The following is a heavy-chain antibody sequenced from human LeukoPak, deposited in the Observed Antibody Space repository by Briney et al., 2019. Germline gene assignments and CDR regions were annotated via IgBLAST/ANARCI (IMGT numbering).Heavy chain of an antibody. CDR1: GASISSYY. Sequence: SETLSLTCTVTGASISSYYWSWIRQPPGKGLEWIGYIYTSETTNFNPALRSRVTISIDTSKNQVSLRLSSVTAADTALYYCARHRSPSSLSFFDIWGQGMLVIVSS. D-gene: IGHD2-2*01. CDR2: IYTSETT. CDR3: ARHRSPSSLSFFDI. J-gene: IGHJ4*02. V-gene: IGHV4-4*09.